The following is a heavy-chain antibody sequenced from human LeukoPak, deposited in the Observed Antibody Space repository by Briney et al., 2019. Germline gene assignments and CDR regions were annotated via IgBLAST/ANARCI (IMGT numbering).Heavy chain of an antibody. V-gene: IGHV3-33*01. Sequence: GGSLRLSCAASGXTFSSYGMHWVLQAPGKGLEWVAVIWYDGSNKYYADSVKGRFTISRDNSKNTLYLQMNSLRAEDTAVYYCARGDSSGYPDAFDIWGQGIMVTVSS. CDR1: GXTFSSYG. D-gene: IGHD3-22*01. CDR3: ARGDSSGYPDAFDI. CDR2: IWYDGSNK. J-gene: IGHJ3*02.